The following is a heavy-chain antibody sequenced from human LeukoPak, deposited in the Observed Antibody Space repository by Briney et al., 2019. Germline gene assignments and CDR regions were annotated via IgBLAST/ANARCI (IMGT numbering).Heavy chain of an antibody. CDR1: ENTFTNYY. J-gene: IGHJ6*03. CDR2: MNPNSGNT. V-gene: IGHV1-8*01. Sequence: ASVKVSCKASENTFTNYYMHWVRQATGQGLEWMGWMNPNSGNTGYAQKFQGRVTITRNTSISTAYMELSSLKSEDTAVYYCARGALNCSSTSCYTGGALYYYYYYMDVWGKGTTVTVSS. D-gene: IGHD2-2*02. CDR3: ARGALNCSSTSCYTGGALYYYYYYMDV.